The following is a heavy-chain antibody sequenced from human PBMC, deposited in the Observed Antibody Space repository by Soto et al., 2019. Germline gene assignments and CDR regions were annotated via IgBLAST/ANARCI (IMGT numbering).Heavy chain of an antibody. D-gene: IGHD6-13*01. CDR1: GGSISSSSYY. Sequence: PSETLSLTCTVSGGSISSSSYYWGWIRQPPGKGLEWIGSIYYSGSTYYNPSLKSRVTISVDTSKNQFSLKLSSVTAADTAVYYCARQEGYSSSWYKPLDYWGQGTLVTVS. V-gene: IGHV4-39*01. CDR3: ARQEGYSSSWYKPLDY. CDR2: IYYSGST. J-gene: IGHJ4*02.